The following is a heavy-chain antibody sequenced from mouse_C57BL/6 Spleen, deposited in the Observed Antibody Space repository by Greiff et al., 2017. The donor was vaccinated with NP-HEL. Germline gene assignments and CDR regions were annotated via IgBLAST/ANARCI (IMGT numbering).Heavy chain of an antibody. CDR1: GYTFTSYW. CDR2: IDPNSGGT. J-gene: IGHJ1*03. Sequence: QVQLKQPGAELVKPGASVKLSCKASGYTFTSYWMHWVKQRPGRGLEWIGRIDPNSGGTNDNAKFKSKATLTVDKPSSTAYMQLSSLTSEDSAVYYCARGDYSNSYWYFDVWGTGTTVTVSS. V-gene: IGHV1-72*01. D-gene: IGHD2-5*01. CDR3: ARGDYSNSYWYFDV.